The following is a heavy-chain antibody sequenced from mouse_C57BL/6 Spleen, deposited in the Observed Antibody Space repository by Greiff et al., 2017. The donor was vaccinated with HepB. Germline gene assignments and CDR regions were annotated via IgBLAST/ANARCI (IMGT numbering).Heavy chain of an antibody. CDR1: GYAFSSSW. J-gene: IGHJ2*01. CDR3: ACRDSSGYFDY. V-gene: IGHV1-82*01. D-gene: IGHD3-2*02. Sequence: VQLQQSGPELVKPGASVKISCKASGYAFSSSWMNWVKQRPGKGLEWIGRIYPGDGDTNYNGKFKGKATLTADKSSSTAYMQLSSLTSEDSAVYFCACRDSSGYFDYWGQGTTLTVSS. CDR2: IYPGDGDT.